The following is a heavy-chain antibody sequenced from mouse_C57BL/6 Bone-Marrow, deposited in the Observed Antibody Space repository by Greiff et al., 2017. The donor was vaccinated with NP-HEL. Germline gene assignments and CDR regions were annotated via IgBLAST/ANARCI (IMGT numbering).Heavy chain of an antibody. Sequence: VKLQESGAELVRPGASVKLSCKASGYTFTDYYINWVKQRPGQGLEWIARIYPGSGNTYYNEKFKGKATLTAEKSSSTAYMQLSSLTSEDSAVYFCARGHYGSSQFAYWGQGTLVTVSA. D-gene: IGHD1-1*01. CDR1: GYTFTDYY. CDR3: ARGHYGSSQFAY. CDR2: IYPGSGNT. J-gene: IGHJ3*01. V-gene: IGHV1-76*01.